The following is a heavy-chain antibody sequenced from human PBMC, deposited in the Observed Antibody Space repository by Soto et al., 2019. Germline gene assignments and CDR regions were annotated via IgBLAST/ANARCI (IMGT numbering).Heavy chain of an antibody. CDR1: GFTFSNYG. Sequence: LRLSCAASGFTFSNYGMHWVRQAPGKGLEWVAVIWYDGSNEYYTDSVKGRFTISRDNSRNTLYLQMNSLRAEDTAVYYCARATHYDFWSGYYAHYYGMDVWGQGTTVTVSS. V-gene: IGHV3-33*01. CDR3: ARATHYDFWSGYYAHYYGMDV. D-gene: IGHD3-3*01. J-gene: IGHJ6*02. CDR2: IWYDGSNE.